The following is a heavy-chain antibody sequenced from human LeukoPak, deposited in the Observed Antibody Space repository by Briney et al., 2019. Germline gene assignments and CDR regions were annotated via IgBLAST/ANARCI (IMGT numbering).Heavy chain of an antibody. Sequence: SETLSLTCTVSGGSISSYYWSWIRQPPGKGLEWIGYIYYSGSTNYNPSLKSRVTISVDTSKNQFSLKLSSVTAADTAVYYCAGGSGSTIFGVVSHDYWGQGTLVTVSS. J-gene: IGHJ4*02. D-gene: IGHD3-3*01. CDR1: GGSISSYY. CDR2: IYYSGST. V-gene: IGHV4-59*01. CDR3: AGGSGSTIFGVVSHDY.